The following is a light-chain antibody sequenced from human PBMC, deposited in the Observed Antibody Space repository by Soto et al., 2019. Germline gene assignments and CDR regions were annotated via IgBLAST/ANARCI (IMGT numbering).Light chain of an antibody. CDR3: QQYNDWPLT. J-gene: IGKJ1*01. CDR2: GAF. V-gene: IGKV3-15*01. Sequence: EIVMTQSPFTLAVSPGERASLSCRASQSVRSNLAWYQQKPGQAPNLLIYGAFTRATGIPARFSGTGSGTEFTLTISSLQSEDFALYYCQQYNDWPLTFGHGTKVDI. CDR1: QSVRSN.